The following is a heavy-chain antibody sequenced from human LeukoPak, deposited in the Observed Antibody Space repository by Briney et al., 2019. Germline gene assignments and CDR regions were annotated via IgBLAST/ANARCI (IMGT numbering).Heavy chain of an antibody. V-gene: IGHV1-3*04. D-gene: IGHD2-15*01. J-gene: IGHJ4*02. CDR2: INTGNGNT. CDR1: GYTFTSYA. CDR3: ARVPSGGPFDY. Sequence: ASVKVSCKASGYTFTSYAMHWVRQAPGQRLEWMGWINTGNGNTKYSQKFQGRVTITRDTSASTAYMELISLTSEDTAVYYCARVPSGGPFDYWGQGTLVTVSS.